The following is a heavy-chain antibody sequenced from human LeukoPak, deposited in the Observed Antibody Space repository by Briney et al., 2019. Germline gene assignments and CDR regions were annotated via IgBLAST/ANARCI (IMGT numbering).Heavy chain of an antibody. V-gene: IGHV1-46*01. CDR1: GYTFTACY. CDR3: ARARGNWNDRNWFDP. CDR2: INPSGGTT. Sequence: ASVKASCKASGYTFTACYIHWVRQAPGQGLEWMGIINPSGGTTSYAQKFQGRVTMTRDTSTTTVYMVLSSLRSEDTAMYYCARARGNWNDRNWFDPWGQGTLVTVSS. J-gene: IGHJ5*02. D-gene: IGHD1-20*01.